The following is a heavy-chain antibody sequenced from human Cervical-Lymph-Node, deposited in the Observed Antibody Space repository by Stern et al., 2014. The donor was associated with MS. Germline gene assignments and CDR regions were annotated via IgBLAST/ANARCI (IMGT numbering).Heavy chain of an antibody. V-gene: IGHV1-69*06. Sequence: DQLVESGAEVKKPGSSVKVSCKASGGTFSSYAISWVRQAPGQGLEWMGGIIPIFGTANYAQKSEGRVTFPGDNSAVTAYMGLSGLRSEDPAVYYGAPRHSGYDPVDYWGQGTLVTVSS. D-gene: IGHD5-12*01. CDR1: GGTFSSYA. J-gene: IGHJ4*02. CDR3: APRHSGYDPVDY. CDR2: IIPIFGTA.